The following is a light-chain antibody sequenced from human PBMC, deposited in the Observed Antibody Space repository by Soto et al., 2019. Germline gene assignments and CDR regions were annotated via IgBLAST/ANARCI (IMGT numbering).Light chain of an antibody. CDR3: QQYNNWPPWT. J-gene: IGKJ1*01. Sequence: EIVMTQSPATLSVSPGERATLSCRASQSVSSNFAWYQQKPGQAPRLLIYGASTRASGIPARFSGSGSGTEFTLTISSLQSEDFAVYYCQQYNNWPPWTFGQVTKVEIK. CDR1: QSVSSN. V-gene: IGKV3-15*01. CDR2: GAS.